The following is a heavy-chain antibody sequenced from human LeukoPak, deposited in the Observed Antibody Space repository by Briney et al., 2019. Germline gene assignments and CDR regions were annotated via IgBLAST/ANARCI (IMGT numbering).Heavy chain of an antibody. Sequence: GGSLRLSCAASGFTLSSYWMTWVRQAPGKGLEWVAKIKPDGSKEYYVDSVKGRFTISRDNAKNSLYLQMNSLRAEDTAVYYCARVLITMVRGVISYYYYGMDVWGKGTTVTVSS. CDR3: ARVLITMVRGVISYYYYGMDV. CDR1: GFTLSSYW. V-gene: IGHV3-7*03. D-gene: IGHD3-10*01. J-gene: IGHJ6*04. CDR2: IKPDGSKE.